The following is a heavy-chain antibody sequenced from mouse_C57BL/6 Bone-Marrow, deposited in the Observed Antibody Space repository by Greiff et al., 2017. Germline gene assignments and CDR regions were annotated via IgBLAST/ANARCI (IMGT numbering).Heavy chain of an antibody. V-gene: IGHV3-6*01. Sequence: EVQVVESGPGLVKPSQSLSLTCSVTGYSITSGYYWNWIRQFPGNKLEWMGYISYDGSNNYNPSLKNRISITRDTSKNQFFLKLNSVTTEDTATYYCASGISTMVNPWGQGTLVTVSA. CDR2: ISYDGSN. CDR1: GYSITSGYY. D-gene: IGHD2-2*01. CDR3: ASGISTMVNP. J-gene: IGHJ3*02.